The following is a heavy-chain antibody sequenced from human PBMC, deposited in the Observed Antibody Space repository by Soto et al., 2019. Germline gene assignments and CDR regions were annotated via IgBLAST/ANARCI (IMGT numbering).Heavy chain of an antibody. CDR2: ISAYNGNT. CDR3: AREFDMVVVPAAIDYYYYGMDG. J-gene: IGHJ6*04. CDR1: GYTFTSYG. Sequence: ASVKVSCKASGYTFTSYGISWVRQAPGQGLEWMGWISAYNGNTNYAQKLQGRVTMTTDTSTSTAYMELRSLRSDDTAVYYWAREFDMVVVPAAIDYYYYGMDGWGEGTTVTVSS. V-gene: IGHV1-18*01. D-gene: IGHD2-2*02.